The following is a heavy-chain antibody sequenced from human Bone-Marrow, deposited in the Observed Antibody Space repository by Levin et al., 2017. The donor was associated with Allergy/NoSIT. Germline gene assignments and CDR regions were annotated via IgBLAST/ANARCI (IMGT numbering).Heavy chain of an antibody. J-gene: IGHJ6*02. D-gene: IGHD6-19*01. CDR2: IWYDGSNK. V-gene: IGHV3-33*01. CDR3: ARVWYSSATHGMDV. Sequence: PGGSLRLSCAASGFTFSDYGMHWVRQAPGKGLEWLSLIWYDGSNKGYAGSVQGRFIISRDNSKNTLYLQMNSLRAEDTAVYFCARVWYSSATHGMDVWGQGTTVTVAS. CDR1: GFTFSDYG.